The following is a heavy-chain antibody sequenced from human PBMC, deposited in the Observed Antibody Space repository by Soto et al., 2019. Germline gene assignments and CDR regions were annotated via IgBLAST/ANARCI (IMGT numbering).Heavy chain of an antibody. V-gene: IGHV3-48*03. Sequence: EVQLVESGGGLVQPGGSLRLSCAASGFTFSSYEMNWVRQAPGKGLEWVSYISSSGSTIYYADSVKGRFTISRDNANNSRYLQMHSLRAEDTVVDYCATLLSPDTIDYWGPGTLVTVSS. CDR2: ISSSGSTI. CDR1: GFTFSSYE. CDR3: ATLLSPDTIDY. D-gene: IGHD3-10*01. J-gene: IGHJ4*02.